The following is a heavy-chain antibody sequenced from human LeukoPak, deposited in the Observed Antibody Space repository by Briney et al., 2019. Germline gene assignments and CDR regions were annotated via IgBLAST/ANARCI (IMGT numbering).Heavy chain of an antibody. CDR3: ARSYYDILTGAPNAFDI. CDR1: GYTFISYG. D-gene: IGHD3-9*01. Sequence: GASVKVSCKASGYTFISYGISWVRQAPGQGLEWMGWISAYNGNTNYAQKLQGRVTMTTDTSTSTAYMELRSLRSDDTAVYYCARSYYDILTGAPNAFDIWGQGTMVTVSS. J-gene: IGHJ3*02. CDR2: ISAYNGNT. V-gene: IGHV1-18*01.